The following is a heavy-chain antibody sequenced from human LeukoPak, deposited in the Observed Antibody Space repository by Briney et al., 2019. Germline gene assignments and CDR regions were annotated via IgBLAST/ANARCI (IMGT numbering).Heavy chain of an antibody. V-gene: IGHV3-33*06. CDR3: AKDLGVQWRLPYYSDY. D-gene: IGHD3-3*01. Sequence: GGSLRLSCAASGFTFSSYGMHWVRQAPGKGLEWVAAIWYDGSIQYYADSVKGRFTISRDNSKNTLYLQMDSLRAEDTAVYYCAKDLGVQWRLPYYSDYWGQGTLVTVSS. J-gene: IGHJ4*02. CDR2: IWYDGSIQ. CDR1: GFTFSSYG.